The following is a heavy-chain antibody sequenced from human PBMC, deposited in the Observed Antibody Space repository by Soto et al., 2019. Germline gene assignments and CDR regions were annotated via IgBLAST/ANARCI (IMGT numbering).Heavy chain of an antibody. D-gene: IGHD2-15*01. CDR3: ARSCSGGSCYGVYYGMDV. J-gene: IGHJ6*02. CDR1: GGTLSSYA. V-gene: IGHV1-69*13. CDR2: IIPIFGTA. Sequence: GASVKVSCKASGGTLSSYAISWVRQAPGQGLEWMGGIIPIFGTANYAQKFQGRVTITADESTSTAYMELSSLRSEDTAVYYCARSCSGGSCYGVYYGMDVWGQGTTVTVSS.